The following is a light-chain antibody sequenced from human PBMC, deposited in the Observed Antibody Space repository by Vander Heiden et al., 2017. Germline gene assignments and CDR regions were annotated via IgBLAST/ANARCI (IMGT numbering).Light chain of an antibody. V-gene: IGKV1-5*03. J-gene: IGKJ5*01. CDR3: QQYKGYFTT. Sequence: DIQMTQSPSTLSASVGDRVTITCRASQSISSWLAWYQQKPGKAPKLLIYKASSLESGVPSSFSGSGSGTEFTLTISSLQPDDFATYYCQQYKGYFTTFGHGARLEIQ. CDR1: QSISSW. CDR2: KAS.